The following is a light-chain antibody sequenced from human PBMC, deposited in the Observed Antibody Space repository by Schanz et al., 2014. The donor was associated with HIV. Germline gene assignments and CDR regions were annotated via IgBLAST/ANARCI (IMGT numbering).Light chain of an antibody. J-gene: IGKJ4*02. CDR2: ATS. CDR1: PRLSSSY. CDR3: HHYGDSRGA. Sequence: EIVLTQSPGSLSLSPGERATLSCGASPRLSSSYLAWYQQKRDQPPRLVIYATSTRAAGIPDRFSGTGSGTEFTLTINRLEPEDFAVYYCHHYGDSRGAFGGGTEV. V-gene: IGKV3-20*01.